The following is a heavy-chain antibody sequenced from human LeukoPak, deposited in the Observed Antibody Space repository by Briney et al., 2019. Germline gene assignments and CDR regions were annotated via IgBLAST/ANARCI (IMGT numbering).Heavy chain of an antibody. J-gene: IGHJ4*02. CDR2: IRYDGSNK. D-gene: IGHD3-16*01. Sequence: GGSLRLSCAASGFTFSSYDIHWVRQAPGKGLEWVAFIRYDGSNKYYADSVRGRFTISRDNSKNTLYLQMNSLRAEDTAVYYCAKNMITFGGVTSTSAYYWGQGTLVTVSS. CDR1: GFTFSSYD. V-gene: IGHV3-30*02. CDR3: AKNMITFGGVTSTSAYY.